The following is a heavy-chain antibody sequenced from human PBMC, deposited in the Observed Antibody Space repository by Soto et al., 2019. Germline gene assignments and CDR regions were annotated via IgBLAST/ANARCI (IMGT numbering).Heavy chain of an antibody. CDR3: ARDRGSSYRDFDY. CDR2: IYYSGST. CDR1: GGSISSSSYY. J-gene: IGHJ4*02. D-gene: IGHD6-13*01. Sequence: SETLSLTCTVSGGSISSSSYYWGWIRQPPGKGLEWIGSIYYSGSTYYNPSLKSRITINPDTSKNQFSLQLNSVTPEDTAVYYCARDRGSSYRDFDYWGQGALVTVSS. V-gene: IGHV4-39*02.